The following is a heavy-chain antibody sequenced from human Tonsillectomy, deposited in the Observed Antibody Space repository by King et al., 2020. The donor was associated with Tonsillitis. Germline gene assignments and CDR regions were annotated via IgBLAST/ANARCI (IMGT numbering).Heavy chain of an antibody. V-gene: IGHV3-21*01. D-gene: IGHD1-7*01. Sequence: VQLVESGGGLVKPGGSLRLSCAASGFTFSSYSMNWVRQAPGKWLEWVSSISSSSSYIYYADSGKGRFTISRDNAKNSLYLQMNSQRAEDTAVYYCARVPGITGTTNCWGQGTLVTVSS. J-gene: IGHJ4*02. CDR2: ISSSSSYI. CDR3: ARVPGITGTTNC. CDR1: GFTFSSYS.